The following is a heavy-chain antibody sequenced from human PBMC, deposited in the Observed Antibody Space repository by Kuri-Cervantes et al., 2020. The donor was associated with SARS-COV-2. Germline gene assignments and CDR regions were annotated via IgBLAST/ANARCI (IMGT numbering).Heavy chain of an antibody. CDR3: ARDVHGGSCINGVCHDDFDY. CDR2: INPNSGGT. CDR1: GYTFTGYY. V-gene: IGHV1-2*02. J-gene: IGHJ4*02. Sequence: ASVKVSCKASGYTFTGYYMHWVRQAPGQGLEWMGWINPNSGGTNYAQKFQGRVTMTRDTSISTAYMELSSLSSEDTAVYYCARDVHGGSCINGVCHDDFDYWGQGTLVTVSS. D-gene: IGHD2-8*01.